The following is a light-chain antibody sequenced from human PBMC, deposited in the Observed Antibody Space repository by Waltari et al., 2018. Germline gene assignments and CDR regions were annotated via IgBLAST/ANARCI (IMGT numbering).Light chain of an antibody. CDR1: QGISSY. CDR3: QQLNSYPLT. Sequence: IQLPQSPSSLSASVGDRVTITFRASQGISSYLAWYQHKPGKAPQLLIYAASTLQSGVPSRFSGSGSGADVTLTISSLQPEDFASYYCQQLNSYPLTFGGGTKVEIK. J-gene: IGKJ4*01. CDR2: AAS. V-gene: IGKV1-9*01.